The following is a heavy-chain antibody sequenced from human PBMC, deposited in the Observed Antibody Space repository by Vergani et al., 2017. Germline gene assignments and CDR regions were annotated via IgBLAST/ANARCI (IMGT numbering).Heavy chain of an antibody. Sequence: QVQLVESGGGVVQPGRSLRLSCAASGFTFSSYAMHWVRQAPGKGLEWVAVISYDGSNNYNADSVKGRFTISRDNSKTTLYLQMNSLRAEDTAVYYCARVKSSGWYPIYDYYGMDVGGQGTTVTVSS. CDR2: ISYDGSNN. CDR1: GFTFSSYA. V-gene: IGHV3-30*01. D-gene: IGHD6-19*01. CDR3: ARVKSSGWYPIYDYYGMDV. J-gene: IGHJ6*02.